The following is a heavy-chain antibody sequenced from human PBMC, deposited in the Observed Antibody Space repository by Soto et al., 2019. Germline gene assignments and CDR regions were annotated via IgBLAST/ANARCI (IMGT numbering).Heavy chain of an antibody. CDR3: ARGTVDIEVAVFQY. CDR1: GDSVSNTGAA. CDR2: TYHRTRWYD. D-gene: IGHD6-19*01. J-gene: IGHJ4*02. Sequence: SQTLSLTCAISGDSVSNTGAAWNWIRQSPSRGLEWLGRTYHRTRWYDDYAVSVRGRLTINADTSKNQFSLQLKSLTPDDTAVYFCARGTVDIEVAVFQYWGQGILVTVSS. V-gene: IGHV6-1*01.